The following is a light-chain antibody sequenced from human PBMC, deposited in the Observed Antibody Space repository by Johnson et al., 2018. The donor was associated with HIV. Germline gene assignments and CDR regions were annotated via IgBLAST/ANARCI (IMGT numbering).Light chain of an antibody. Sequence: QSVLTQPPSVSAAPGQKVTISCSGSSSNIGNNYVSWYQQFPGTAPKLLINDNNKRPSGISDRFPGSKSGTSATLGITGLQTGDEADFYCGTWDTSLSVYVFGTGTKVTVL. J-gene: IGLJ1*01. CDR1: SSNIGNNY. CDR3: GTWDTSLSVYV. V-gene: IGLV1-51*01. CDR2: DNN.